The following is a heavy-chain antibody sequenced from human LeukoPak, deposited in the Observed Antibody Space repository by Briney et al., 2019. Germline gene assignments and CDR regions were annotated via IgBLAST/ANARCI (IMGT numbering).Heavy chain of an antibody. CDR1: GYTFTSYA. CDR2: INAGNGNT. Sequence: ASVKVSCKASGYTFTSYAMHWVRQAPGQRLEWMGWINAGNGNTKYSQKFQGRVTITRGTSASTAYMELSSLRSEDTAVYYCAIISYYGSGSYSTDYWGQGTLVTVSS. D-gene: IGHD3-10*01. J-gene: IGHJ4*02. CDR3: AIISYYGSGSYSTDY. V-gene: IGHV1-3*01.